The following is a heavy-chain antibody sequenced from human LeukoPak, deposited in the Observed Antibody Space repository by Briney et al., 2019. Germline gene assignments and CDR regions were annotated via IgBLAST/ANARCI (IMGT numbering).Heavy chain of an antibody. CDR3: AREDSVVGATIGFDY. D-gene: IGHD1-26*01. J-gene: IGHJ4*02. V-gene: IGHV1-69*13. CDR2: IIPIFGTA. CDR1: GGTFSSYA. Sequence: ASVKVSCKASGGTFSSYAISWVRQAPGQGLEWMGGIIPIFGTANYAQKFQGRVTITADESTSTAYMELSSLRSEDTAVYYCAREDSVVGATIGFDYWGQGTLVTVSS.